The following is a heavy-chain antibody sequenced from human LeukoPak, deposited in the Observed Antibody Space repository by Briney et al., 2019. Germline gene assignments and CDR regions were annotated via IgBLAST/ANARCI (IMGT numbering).Heavy chain of an antibody. CDR3: ARGNVRWFGELLPSPLDY. CDR2: ISSSSSYI. V-gene: IGHV3-21*01. J-gene: IGHJ4*02. D-gene: IGHD3-10*01. CDR1: GFTFSSYS. Sequence: GGSLRLSCAASGFTFSSYSMNWVRQAPGKGLEWVSSISSSSSYIYYADSVKGRFTISRDNAKNSLYLQMNSLRAEDTAVYYCARGNVRWFGELLPSPLDYWGQGTLVTVSS.